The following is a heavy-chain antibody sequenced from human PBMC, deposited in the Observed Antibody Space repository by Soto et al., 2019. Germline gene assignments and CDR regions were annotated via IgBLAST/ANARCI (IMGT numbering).Heavy chain of an antibody. Sequence: PSETLSLTCTVSGGSISSYYWSWIRQPPGKGLEWIGYIYYSGSTNYNPSLKSRVTISVDTSKNQFSLKLSSVTAADTAVYYCASSETGTSWFDPWGQGTLVTVSS. CDR3: ASSETGTSWFDP. V-gene: IGHV4-59*01. J-gene: IGHJ5*02. CDR2: IYYSGST. D-gene: IGHD1-1*01. CDR1: GGSISSYY.